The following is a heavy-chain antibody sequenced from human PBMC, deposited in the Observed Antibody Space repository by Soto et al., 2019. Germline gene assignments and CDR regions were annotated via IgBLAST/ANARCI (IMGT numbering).Heavy chain of an antibody. D-gene: IGHD1-26*01. CDR2: ITPFNADV. CDR3: ASGGAGSGPFTWELPDH. Sequence: QMQLVQSGAEVKKPGSTVTVSCKALGNTFTFRYLHWVRHAPGQALEWMGWITPFNADVHYAQKFQERVTITRDRSINTAYMRMSSLRSEDTAMYYCASGGAGSGPFTWELPDHWGQGTLVTVSS. V-gene: IGHV1-45*02. CDR1: GNTFTFRY. J-gene: IGHJ4*02.